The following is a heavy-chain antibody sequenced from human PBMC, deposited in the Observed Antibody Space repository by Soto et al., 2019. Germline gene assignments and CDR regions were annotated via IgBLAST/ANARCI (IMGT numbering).Heavy chain of an antibody. CDR2: IFYSGST. Sequence: SETLSLTCTVSGGSISSGDYYWSWIRQPPGKGLEWIGHIFYSGSTYYNPSLKSRVTTSVDESKNPCSLTLSSVNAADTAVYYCAREEENRNWFDPWGQGTLVTVSS. CDR1: GGSISSGDYY. J-gene: IGHJ5*02. CDR3: AREEENRNWFDP. V-gene: IGHV4-30-4*01.